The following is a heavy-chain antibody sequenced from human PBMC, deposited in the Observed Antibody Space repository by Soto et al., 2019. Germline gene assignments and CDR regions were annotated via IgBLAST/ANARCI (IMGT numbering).Heavy chain of an antibody. J-gene: IGHJ4*02. CDR2: ISSASGYI. CDR3: ARDSGYDWALFDY. V-gene: IGHV3-21*01. CDR1: GFTFNIFT. Sequence: GGSLRLSCAASGFTFNIFTMNWVRQAPGKGLEWVSSISSASGYIYYADSVKGRFTISRDNAKNSLYLQMNSLRAEDTAVYFCARDSGYDWALFDYWGQGTLVTVSS. D-gene: IGHD5-12*01.